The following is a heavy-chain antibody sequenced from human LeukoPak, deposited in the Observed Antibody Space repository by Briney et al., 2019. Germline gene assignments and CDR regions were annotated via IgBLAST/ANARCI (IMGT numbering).Heavy chain of an antibody. CDR2: INHSGST. CDR1: GGSFSGYY. J-gene: IGHJ4*02. CDR3: ARYGSERGYFDY. V-gene: IGHV4-34*01. Sequence: SETLSLTCAVYGGSFSGYYWSWIRQPPGKGLHWIGEINHSGSTNYNPSLKSRVTISVDTSKNQSSLKLSSVTAADTAVYYCARYGSERGYFDYWGQGTLVSVSS. D-gene: IGHD1-26*01.